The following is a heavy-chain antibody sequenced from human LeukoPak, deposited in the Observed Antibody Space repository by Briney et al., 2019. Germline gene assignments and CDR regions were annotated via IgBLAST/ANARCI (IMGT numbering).Heavy chain of an antibody. V-gene: IGHV4-4*07. Sequence: SETLSLTCTVSGGSISSYYWSWIRQPAGKGLGWIGRIYTGGSTNYNPSLKSRVTMSVATSNNLFFLKLSVVTAADTALYYAESDSYVYDSSGYYPGYSAFDIWGQGTMVTVSS. CDR1: GGSISSYY. J-gene: IGHJ3*02. CDR3: ESDSYVYDSSGYYPGYSAFDI. CDR2: IYTGGST. D-gene: IGHD3-22*01.